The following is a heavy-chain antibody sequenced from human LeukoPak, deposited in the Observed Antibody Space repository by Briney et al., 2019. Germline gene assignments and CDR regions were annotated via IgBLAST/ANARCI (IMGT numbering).Heavy chain of an antibody. CDR2: MYHSGTT. CDR1: GASISSSNW. Sequence: KPSETLSLTCAVSGASISSSNWWSWVRQSPGKGLEWIGEMYHSGTTNYNPSLKSRVTLSVDKSKNQFSLNLVSVTAADTAMYYCARASKSPAYHSSGYFGSWGQGTLVTVSS. CDR3: ARASKSPAYHSSGYFGS. D-gene: IGHD3-22*01. V-gene: IGHV4-4*02. J-gene: IGHJ4*02.